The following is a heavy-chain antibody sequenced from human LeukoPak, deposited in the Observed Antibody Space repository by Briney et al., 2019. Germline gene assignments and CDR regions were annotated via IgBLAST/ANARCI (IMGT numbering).Heavy chain of an antibody. V-gene: IGHV3-48*01. CDR3: ARDVVGGQQLERAMYAFDI. Sequence: GGSLRLSCAASGFTFSSYSMNWVRQAPGKGLEWVSYISSSSSTIYYADSVKGRFTISRDNAKNSLYLQMNSLRAEDTAVYYCARDVVGGQQLERAMYAFDIWGQGTMVTVSS. CDR1: GFTFSSYS. CDR2: ISSSSSTI. J-gene: IGHJ3*02. D-gene: IGHD6-13*01.